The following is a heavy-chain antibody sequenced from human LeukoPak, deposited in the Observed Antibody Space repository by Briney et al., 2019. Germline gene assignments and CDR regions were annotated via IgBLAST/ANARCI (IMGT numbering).Heavy chain of an antibody. CDR1: GFTFSSYA. Sequence: GGSLRLSCAASGFTFSSYAMSWVRQAPGKGLEWVSAISGSGGSTYYADSVKGRFTISRDNSKNTLYLQMNSLRAEDTAVYYCAKDLDPYYYDSSGYYYSFDYWGQGTLVTVPS. D-gene: IGHD3-22*01. CDR3: AKDLDPYYYDSSGYYYSFDY. V-gene: IGHV3-23*01. J-gene: IGHJ4*02. CDR2: ISGSGGST.